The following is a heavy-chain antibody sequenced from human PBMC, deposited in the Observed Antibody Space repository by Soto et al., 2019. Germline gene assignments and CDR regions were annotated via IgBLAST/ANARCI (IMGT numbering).Heavy chain of an antibody. J-gene: IGHJ6*02. CDR3: ASGGYTYGFSAMDV. V-gene: IGHV1-46*01. D-gene: IGHD5-18*01. Sequence: QVQLVQSGAEVKKPGASVKISCKASGYTFSSSYIQWVRQPPGQGLVGMGLITPSGFSTDNAQTFQGRVTVTRDTSTSTVYMELSSLRSEDTAVYYCASGGYTYGFSAMDVWGPGTTVAVSS. CDR2: ITPSGFST. CDR1: GYTFSSSY.